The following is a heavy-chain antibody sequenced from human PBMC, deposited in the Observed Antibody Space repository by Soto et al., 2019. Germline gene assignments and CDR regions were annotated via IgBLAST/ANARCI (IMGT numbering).Heavy chain of an antibody. CDR2: IIPIFGTA. CDR3: ARDRRGKPLIYYYGMDV. Sequence: ASVKVSCKASGGTFSSYAISWVRQAPGQGLEWMGGIIPIFGTANYAQKFQGRVTITADESTSTAYMELSSLRSEDTAVYYCARDRRGKPLIYYYGMDVWGQGTTVTVSS. V-gene: IGHV1-69*13. J-gene: IGHJ6*02. CDR1: GGTFSSYA.